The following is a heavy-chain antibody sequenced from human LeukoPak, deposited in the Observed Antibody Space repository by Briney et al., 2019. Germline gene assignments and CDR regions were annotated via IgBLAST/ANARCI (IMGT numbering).Heavy chain of an antibody. J-gene: IGHJ4*02. D-gene: IGHD3-9*01. Sequence: SVKVSCKASGGTFSSYAISWVRQAPGQGLEWMGGIIPIFGTANYAQKFQSRVTITADESTSTAYMELSSLRSEDTAVYYCARAGSALGAYYDILTGYYALRYWGQGTLVTVSS. CDR3: ARAGSALGAYYDILTGYYALRY. CDR1: GGTFSSYA. V-gene: IGHV1-69*13. CDR2: IIPIFGTA.